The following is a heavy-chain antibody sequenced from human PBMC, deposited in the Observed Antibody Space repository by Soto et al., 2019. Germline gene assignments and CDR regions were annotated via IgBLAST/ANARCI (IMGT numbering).Heavy chain of an antibody. CDR3: AREVPCFDY. J-gene: IGHJ4*02. CDR1: GGSISSYY. CDR2: IYYSGST. Sequence: QVQLQESGPGLVKPSETLSLTCSVSGGSISSYYWSWIRQPPGKGLEWIGYIYYSGSTEYNPSLKSRVPIAVGKSRNESSLKLTSVTAADTAVYYCAREVPCFDYWGQGTLFTVSS. V-gene: IGHV4-59*01.